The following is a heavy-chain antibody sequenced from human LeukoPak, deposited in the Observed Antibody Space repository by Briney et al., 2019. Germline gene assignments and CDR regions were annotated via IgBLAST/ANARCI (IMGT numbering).Heavy chain of an antibody. V-gene: IGHV3-48*04. CDR3: AELGITMIGGV. J-gene: IGHJ6*04. D-gene: IGHD3-10*02. Sequence: GGSLRLSCAASGFTFSSFSTNWVRQAPGKGLEWVSYISSSGSTIYYADSVKGRFTISRDNAKNSLYLQMNSLRAEDTAVYYCAELGITMIGGVWGKGTTVTISS. CDR2: ISSSGSTI. CDR1: GFTFSSFS.